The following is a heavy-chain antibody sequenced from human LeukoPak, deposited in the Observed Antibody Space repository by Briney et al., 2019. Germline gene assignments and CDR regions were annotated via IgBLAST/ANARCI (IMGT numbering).Heavy chain of an antibody. CDR1: GFTFSSYS. CDR2: ISSSSSYI. D-gene: IGHD1-26*01. CDR3: AREFRSYGRYYFDY. Sequence: GGSLRLSCAASGFTFSSYSMNWVRQAPGKGLEWVSSISSSSSYIYYADSVKGRFTISRDNSKNTLYLQMNSLRAEDTAVYYCAREFRSYGRYYFDYWGQGTLVTVSS. V-gene: IGHV3-21*04. J-gene: IGHJ4*02.